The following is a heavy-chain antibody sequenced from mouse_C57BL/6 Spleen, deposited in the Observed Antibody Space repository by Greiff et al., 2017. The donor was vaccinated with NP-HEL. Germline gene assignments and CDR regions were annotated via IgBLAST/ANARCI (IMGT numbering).Heavy chain of an antibody. CDR1: GYTFTSYG. CDR3: ERELTTVGAKEDDAMDY. Sequence: VQLQESGAELARPGASVKLSCKASGYTFTSYGISWVKQRTGQGLEWIGEIYPRSGNTYYNEKFKGKATLTADKSSSTAYMELRSLTSEDSAVDVGERELTTVGAKEDDAMDYWGQGTSVTVSS. CDR2: IYPRSGNT. D-gene: IGHD1-1*01. V-gene: IGHV1-81*01. J-gene: IGHJ4*01.